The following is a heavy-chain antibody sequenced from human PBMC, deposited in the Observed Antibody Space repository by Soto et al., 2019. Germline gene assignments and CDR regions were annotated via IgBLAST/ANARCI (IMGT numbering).Heavy chain of an antibody. Sequence: GASVKVSCKASGYSFSFYRINWVRQAPGQGLEWMGWINPSDGNRNFAQKFEDRVTMTTATSTNTVFLELRSLKSDDTAIYYCARGDMVRGVISPFGYYYYGMDVWGQGTTVTVSS. V-gene: IGHV1-18*01. CDR3: ARGDMVRGVISPFGYYYYGMDV. D-gene: IGHD3-10*01. CDR2: INPSDGNR. CDR1: GYSFSFYR. J-gene: IGHJ6*02.